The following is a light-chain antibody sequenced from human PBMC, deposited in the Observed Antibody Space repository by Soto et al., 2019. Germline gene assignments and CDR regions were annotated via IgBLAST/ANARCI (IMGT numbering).Light chain of an antibody. CDR3: SSYSSGSALYV. V-gene: IGLV2-14*01. Sequence: QSALTQPASVSGSPGQSITIPCTGTSSDVGGYSYVSWYQQYPGKAPKLIIYEVSNRPSGVSDRFSGSKSGNTASLTISGLQADDEADYYCSSYSSGSALYVFGTGTKLTVL. CDR1: SSDVGGYSY. CDR2: EVS. J-gene: IGLJ1*01.